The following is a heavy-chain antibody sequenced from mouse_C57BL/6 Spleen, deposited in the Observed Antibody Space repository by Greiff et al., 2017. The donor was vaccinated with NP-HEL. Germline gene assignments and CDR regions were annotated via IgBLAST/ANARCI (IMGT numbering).Heavy chain of an antibody. CDR1: GYAFSSYW. D-gene: IGHD1-1*01. V-gene: IGHV1-80*01. Sequence: QVHVKQSGAELVKPGASVKISCKASGYAFSSYWMNWVKQRPGKGLEWIGQIYPGDGDTNYNGKFKGKATLTADKSSSTAYMQLSSLTSEDSAVYFCAGLLRYYFDYWGQCTTLTVSS. CDR3: AGLLRYYFDY. J-gene: IGHJ2*01. CDR2: IYPGDGDT.